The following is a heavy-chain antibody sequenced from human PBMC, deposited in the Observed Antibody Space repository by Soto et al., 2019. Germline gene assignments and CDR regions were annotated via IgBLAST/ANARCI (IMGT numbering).Heavy chain of an antibody. CDR3: ERLEQLVPGDYYYGMDV. CDR1: GGSFSGYY. CDR2: INHSGST. J-gene: IGHJ6*02. Sequence: PSETLSLTCAVYGGSFSGYYWSWIRQPPGKGLEWIGEINHSGSTNYNPSLKSRVTISVDTSKNQFSLKLSSVTAADTAVYYCERLEQLVPGDYYYGMDVWGQGTTVTVSS. D-gene: IGHD6-13*01. V-gene: IGHV4-34*01.